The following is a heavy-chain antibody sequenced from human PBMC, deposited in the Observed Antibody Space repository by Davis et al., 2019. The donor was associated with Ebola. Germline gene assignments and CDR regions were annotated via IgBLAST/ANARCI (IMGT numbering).Heavy chain of an antibody. Sequence: GGSLRLSCAASGFTFSSCDMHWVRQASGKGLEWVGRIRSKANSYATAYAASVKGRFTISRDDSKNTAYLQMNSLKTEDTAVYYCSAAGHVDYWGQGTLVTVSS. J-gene: IGHJ4*02. CDR2: IRSKANSYAT. CDR1: GFTFSSCD. V-gene: IGHV3-73*01. D-gene: IGHD6-13*01. CDR3: SAAGHVDY.